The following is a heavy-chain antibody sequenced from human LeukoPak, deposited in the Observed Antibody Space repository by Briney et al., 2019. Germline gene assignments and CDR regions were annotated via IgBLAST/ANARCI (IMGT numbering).Heavy chain of an antibody. CDR1: GLTFTSSA. V-gene: IGHV1-58*02. Sequence: SVKVSCKASGLTFTSSAMQWVRQARGQRLEWIGWIVVGSGNTNYAQKFQERVTITRDMSTSTAYMELSSLRSEDTAVYYCAADQGYGMDYYGMDVWGQGTTVTVSS. CDR3: AADQGYGMDYYGMDV. J-gene: IGHJ6*02. CDR2: IVVGSGNT. D-gene: IGHD5-12*01.